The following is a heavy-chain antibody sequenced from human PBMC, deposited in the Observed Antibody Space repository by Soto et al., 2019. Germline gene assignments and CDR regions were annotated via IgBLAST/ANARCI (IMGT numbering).Heavy chain of an antibody. D-gene: IGHD2-15*01. J-gene: IGHJ6*02. Sequence: TLSLTCTVSGGSISSGGYYWSWIRQHPGKGVEWIGYIYYSGSTYYNPSLKSRVTISVDTSKNQFSLKLSSVTAADTAVYYCATRGYCSGGSCYPRYYYYYGMDVWGQGTTVTVSS. CDR2: IYYSGST. CDR3: ATRGYCSGGSCYPRYYYYYGMDV. CDR1: GGSISSGGYY. V-gene: IGHV4-31*03.